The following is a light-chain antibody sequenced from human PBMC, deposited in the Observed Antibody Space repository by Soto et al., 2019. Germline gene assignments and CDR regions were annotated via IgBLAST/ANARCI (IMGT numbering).Light chain of an antibody. V-gene: IGKV3-20*01. CDR2: GAS. J-gene: IGKJ2*01. CDR3: QLYGSSPGYT. Sequence: EIVLTQSPGTLSLSPGERATLSCRASQSVSSVYLAWYQQKPGQAPRLLIYGASTRAIGIPDRFSGSGSGTDFTLTISRLEPEDFAVYYCQLYGSSPGYTFGQGTKLEI. CDR1: QSVSSVY.